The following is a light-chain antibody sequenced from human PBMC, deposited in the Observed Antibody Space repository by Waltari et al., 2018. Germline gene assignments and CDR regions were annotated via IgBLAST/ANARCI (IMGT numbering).Light chain of an antibody. V-gene: IGKV1-5*03. CDR1: QNINIW. Sequence: DIQMTQSPSTLSASVGDRVTITCRASQNINIWLAWYQHKPGKAPKLLINKAANLQSGVPSTFSGSGSGTEFTLTISSLQPDDFATYYCQQCNTYPLTFGGGT. CDR3: QQCNTYPLT. J-gene: IGKJ4*01. CDR2: KAA.